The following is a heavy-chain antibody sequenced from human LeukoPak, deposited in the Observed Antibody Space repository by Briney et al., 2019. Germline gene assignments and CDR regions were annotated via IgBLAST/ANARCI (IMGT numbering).Heavy chain of an antibody. V-gene: IGHV1-18*01. CDR3: ARDNSVRDEAWWFNP. CDR2: ISAYNGNT. CDR1: GYTFTRYG. J-gene: IGHJ5*02. D-gene: IGHD5-24*01. Sequence: ASVKVSCKASGYTFTRYGIRWVRQAPGQGLEWMGWISAYNGNTNYAQKFQGRVTLTRDMSTSTDYLELSSLRSEDTAVYYCARDNSVRDEAWWFNPWGQGTLVTVSS.